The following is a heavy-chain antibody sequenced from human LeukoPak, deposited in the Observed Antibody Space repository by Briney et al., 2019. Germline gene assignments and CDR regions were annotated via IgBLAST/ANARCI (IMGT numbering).Heavy chain of an antibody. V-gene: IGHV1-69*13. Sequence: GASVKVSCKASGGTFSSYAISWVRQAPGQGLEWMGVIIPIFGTANYAQKFQGRVTVTADESTSTAYMELNSLRPEDTAVYYCARAQNYSSGWNAVPPPYYYYGMDVWGQGTTVTVSS. CDR3: ARAQNYSSGWNAVPPPYYYYGMDV. J-gene: IGHJ6*02. CDR2: IIPIFGTA. CDR1: GGTFSSYA. D-gene: IGHD6-19*01.